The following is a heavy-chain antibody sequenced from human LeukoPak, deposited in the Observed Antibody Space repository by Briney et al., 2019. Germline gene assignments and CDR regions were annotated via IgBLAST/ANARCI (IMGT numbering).Heavy chain of an antibody. CDR3: ARGPGETLYYYYYGMDV. D-gene: IGHD3-16*01. J-gene: IGHJ6*02. Sequence: GGSLRLSCAASGFTFSSYAMHWVRQAPGKGLEWVAVISYDGSNKYYADSVKGRFTISRDNSKNMLYLQMNSLRAEDTAVYYCARGPGETLYYYYYGMDVWGQGTTVTVSS. CDR1: GFTFSSYA. V-gene: IGHV3-30-3*01. CDR2: ISYDGSNK.